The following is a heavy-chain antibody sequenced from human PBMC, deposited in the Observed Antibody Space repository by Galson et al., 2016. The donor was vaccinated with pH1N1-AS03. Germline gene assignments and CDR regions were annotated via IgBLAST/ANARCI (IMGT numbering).Heavy chain of an antibody. D-gene: IGHD1-26*01. J-gene: IGHJ3*02. CDR2: VNPVLEMP. V-gene: IGHV1-69*13. Sequence: SVKVSCKASGGSFSNYAFNCVRQAPGQGLEWMAGVNPVLEMPNYARKFRGRVTITADESTSTAYVELRSLRSDDTAVYYCARAIREARVGDIWGQGTLVTVSS. CDR1: GGSFSNYA. CDR3: ARAIREARVGDI.